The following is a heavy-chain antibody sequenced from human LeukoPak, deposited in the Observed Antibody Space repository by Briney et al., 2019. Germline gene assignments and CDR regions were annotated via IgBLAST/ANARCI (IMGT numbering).Heavy chain of an antibody. CDR2: LYYSGST. D-gene: IGHD1-26*01. J-gene: IGHJ6*03. CDR1: GGSIRSYY. V-gene: IGHV4-59*01. Sequence: PSETLSLTCTVSGGSIRSYYWSWIRQPPGKGLEWIGYLYYSGSTNYNPSLKSRVTTSVDTSKNQFSLKLSSVTAADTAVYYCTSGSYSFYYMDVWGKGTTVTVSS. CDR3: TSGSYSFYYMDV.